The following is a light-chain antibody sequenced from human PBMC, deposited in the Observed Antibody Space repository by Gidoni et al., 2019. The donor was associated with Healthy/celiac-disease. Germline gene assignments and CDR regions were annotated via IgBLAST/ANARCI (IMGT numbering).Light chain of an antibody. Sequence: EIVLTQSPGTLSLSPGERATLSCRASQSVSSSYLAWYQQKPVQAPRLLIYGASSRATGIPDRFSGSGSGTDFTLTISRLEPEDCAVYYCQQYGSSLLFGQGTRLEIK. CDR1: QSVSSSY. J-gene: IGKJ5*01. V-gene: IGKV3-20*01. CDR2: GAS. CDR3: QQYGSSLL.